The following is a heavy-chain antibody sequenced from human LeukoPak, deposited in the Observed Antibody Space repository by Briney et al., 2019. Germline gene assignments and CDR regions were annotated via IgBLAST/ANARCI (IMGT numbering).Heavy chain of an antibody. J-gene: IGHJ3*02. CDR1: GSTFSSYS. Sequence: GGSLRLSCAASGSTFSSYSMNWVRQAPGKGLEWVSSISSSSSYIYYADSVKGRFTISRDNAKNSLYLQMNSLRAEDTAVYYCARDPHSSGYPEAFDIWGQGTMVTVSS. CDR2: ISSSSSYI. V-gene: IGHV3-21*01. CDR3: ARDPHSSGYPEAFDI. D-gene: IGHD3-22*01.